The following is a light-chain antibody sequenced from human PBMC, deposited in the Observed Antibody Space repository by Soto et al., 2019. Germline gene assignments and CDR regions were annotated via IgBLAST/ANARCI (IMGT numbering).Light chain of an antibody. Sequence: EIQMTQSPSSLSASVGDRVTITCRASQTISNYLDWYQQKQGKAPKLLIYAASSLQSGVPSRFSGSRSGTDFTLTISSLQPEDFATYYCQQSYSVPYTLGQGTKVDIK. J-gene: IGKJ2*01. CDR3: QQSYSVPYT. V-gene: IGKV1-39*01. CDR2: AAS. CDR1: QTISNY.